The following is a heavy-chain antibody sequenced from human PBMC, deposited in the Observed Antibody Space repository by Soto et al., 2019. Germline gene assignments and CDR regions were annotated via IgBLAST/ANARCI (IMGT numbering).Heavy chain of an antibody. CDR3: AKADSNYAGRFSFYYMDV. CDR1: GYTFRSYG. CDR2: ISGYNGNT. V-gene: IGHV1-18*01. Sequence: QVPLVQSGTEVKKPGASVKLSCKASGYTFRSYGIRWVRQAPGQGLEWMGWISGYNGNTHYSQKSQGKVTMTTATSTSTAYMELRNLRSDDTAVYYCAKADSNYAGRFSFYYMDVWGTGTMVTVSS. D-gene: IGHD4-4*01. J-gene: IGHJ6*03.